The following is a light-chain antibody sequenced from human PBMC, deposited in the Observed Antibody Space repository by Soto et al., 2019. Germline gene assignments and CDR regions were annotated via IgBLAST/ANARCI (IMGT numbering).Light chain of an antibody. CDR2: FIS. CDR3: QQTYSRPVT. V-gene: IGKV1-39*01. J-gene: IGKJ5*01. CDR1: QPISSY. Sequence: DIGMTQSPSALSSSLGDKVTITFLAIQPISSYLNLYQHKPGEAPRLLIYFISRLQSGAPSRFSGSGSGKDFTLTIDSPQPEDTATYYCQQTYSRPVTFGQGTRLEI.